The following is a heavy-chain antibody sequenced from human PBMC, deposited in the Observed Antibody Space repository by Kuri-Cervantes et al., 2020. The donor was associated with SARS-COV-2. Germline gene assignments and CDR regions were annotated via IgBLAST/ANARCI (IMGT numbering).Heavy chain of an antibody. Sequence: GSLRLSCNVSGGSISSSSYYWGWIRQPPGKGLEWIGSIYYSGITNYNPSRKSRVTISVDTSKNQFSLKLSSVTAADTAVYYCASLRTGEGPLLDYWGQGTLVTVSS. V-gene: IGHV4-39*07. CDR3: ASLRTGEGPLLDY. CDR2: IYYSGIT. CDR1: GGSISSSSYY. D-gene: IGHD7-27*01. J-gene: IGHJ4*02.